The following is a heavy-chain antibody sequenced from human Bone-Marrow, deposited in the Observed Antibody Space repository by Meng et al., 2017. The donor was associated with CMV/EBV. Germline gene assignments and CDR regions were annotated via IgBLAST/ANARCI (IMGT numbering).Heavy chain of an antibody. CDR1: GGSISSGDYY. J-gene: IGHJ4*02. CDR3: AREKSFGDHDY. Sequence: SETLSLTCTVSGGSISSGDYYWSWIRQPPGKGLEWIGYIYYSGNIYYNPSLKSRVTISIDTSKNQFSLKLTSVTAADTAVYYCAREKSFGDHDYWGQGTLVTVSS. D-gene: IGHD2-21*02. CDR2: IYYSGNI. V-gene: IGHV4-30-4*08.